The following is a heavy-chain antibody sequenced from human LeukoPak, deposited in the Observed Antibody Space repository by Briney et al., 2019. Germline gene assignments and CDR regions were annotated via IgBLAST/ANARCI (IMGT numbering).Heavy chain of an antibody. CDR1: GFTFSSYA. J-gene: IGHJ4*02. D-gene: IGHD3-16*02. V-gene: IGHV3-23*01. CDR3: AKDSRIMITFGGVIVTPYYFDY. CDR2: ISGSGGST. Sequence: GGSLRLSCAASGFTFSSYAMSWVRQAPGKGLEWVSAISGSGGSTYYADSVKGRFTISRDNSKNTLYLQMNSLRAEDTAVYYCAKDSRIMITFGGVIVTPYYFDYWGQGTLVTVSS.